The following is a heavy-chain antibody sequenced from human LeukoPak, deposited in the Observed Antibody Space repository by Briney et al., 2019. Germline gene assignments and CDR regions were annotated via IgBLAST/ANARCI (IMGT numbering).Heavy chain of an antibody. CDR2: IDPNSGGT. D-gene: IGHD4-17*01. Sequence: ASVNVSCKASGYTFTGYYMHGVRQAPGQGLEWMGWIDPNSGGTKYAQKLKGRITMTRDMPARAAYLEVSRLINDETAVYYCARVEFGAYFGVYSFDYWGQGTLVTVSS. CDR1: GYTFTGYY. J-gene: IGHJ4*02. CDR3: ARVEFGAYFGVYSFDY. V-gene: IGHV1-2*02.